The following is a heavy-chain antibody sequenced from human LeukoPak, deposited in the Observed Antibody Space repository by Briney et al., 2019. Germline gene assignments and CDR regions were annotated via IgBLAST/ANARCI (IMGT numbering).Heavy chain of an antibody. CDR3: ARGATVWARMDV. CDR2: ISSGGSTI. CDR1: GFTFSTYS. Sequence: GGSLRLSCAASGFTFSTYSMNWARQAPGKGLEWVSYISSGGSTIYYADSAKGRFTISRDNAKNSLYLQMNSLRAEDTAVYYCARGATVWARMDVWGKGTTVTVSS. D-gene: IGHD4-17*01. V-gene: IGHV3-48*04. J-gene: IGHJ6*03.